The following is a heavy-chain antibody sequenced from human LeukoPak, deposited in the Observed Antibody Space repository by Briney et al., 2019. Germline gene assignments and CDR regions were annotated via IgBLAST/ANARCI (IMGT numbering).Heavy chain of an antibody. V-gene: IGHV4-59*08. CDR1: GGSISSYY. Sequence: PSETLSLTCTVSGGSISSYYWSWIRQPPGKGLEWIGYIYYSGSTNYNPSLKSRVTISVDTSKNQFSLKLSSVTAADTAVYYCASTSNTWLGLPYFDSWGQGTLVTVSA. D-gene: IGHD3-10*01. CDR3: ASTSNTWLGLPYFDS. CDR2: IYYSGST. J-gene: IGHJ4*02.